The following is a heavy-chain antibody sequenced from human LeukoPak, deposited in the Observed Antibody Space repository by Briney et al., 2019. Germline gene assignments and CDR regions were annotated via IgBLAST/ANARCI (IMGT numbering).Heavy chain of an antibody. J-gene: IGHJ5*02. D-gene: IGHD3-3*01. Sequence: SVKVSCKASGGTFSSYAISWVRQAPGQGLEWMGGIIPIFGTANYSQKFQGRGTITADESTSTAYMEPSSLRSEDTAVYYCARDQGYDFWSGYRWFDPWGQGTMVTVSS. CDR3: ARDQGYDFWSGYRWFDP. CDR2: IIPIFGTA. CDR1: GGTFSSYA. V-gene: IGHV1-69*01.